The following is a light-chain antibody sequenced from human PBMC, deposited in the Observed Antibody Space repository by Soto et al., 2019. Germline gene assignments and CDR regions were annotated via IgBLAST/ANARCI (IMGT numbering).Light chain of an antibody. V-gene: IGLV2-14*01. CDR1: SSDVGGYNY. CDR2: EVS. Sequence: QSVLTQPASVSGSPGQSITISCTGTSSDVGGYNYVSWYQQHPGKAPKLMIYEVSNRPSGVSNRFSGSKSGNTASLTISGLQAEDEAEYSCSSYTRSDTFPYVFGTGTKVTVL. CDR3: SSYTRSDTFPYV. J-gene: IGLJ1*01.